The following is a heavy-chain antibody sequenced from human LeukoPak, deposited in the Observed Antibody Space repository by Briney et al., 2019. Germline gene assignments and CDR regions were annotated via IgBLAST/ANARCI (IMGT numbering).Heavy chain of an antibody. CDR2: IYYSGST. CDR3: ARDMHSSSSYLDY. D-gene: IGHD6-6*01. CDR1: GGSISSGDYY. Sequence: TLSLTCTVSGGSISSGDYYWSWIRQPPGKGLAWIGYIYYSGSTYYNPSLKSRVTISVDTSKNQFSLKLSSVTAADTAVYYCARDMHSSSSYLDYWGQGTLVTVSS. V-gene: IGHV4-30-4*08. J-gene: IGHJ4*02.